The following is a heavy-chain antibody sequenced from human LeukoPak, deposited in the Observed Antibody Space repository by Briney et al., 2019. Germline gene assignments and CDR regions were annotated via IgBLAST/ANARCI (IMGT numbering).Heavy chain of an antibody. CDR3: ARCLRDYGSGSYSYDY. Sequence: PGESLKISCKGSGYSFTSYWIAWVRQMPGKGLEWMGIIYPGDSDTRYSPSFQGQVTISADKSISTAYLQCSGLKASDTAMFYCARCLRDYGSGSYSYDYWGQGTLVTVSS. J-gene: IGHJ4*02. D-gene: IGHD3-10*01. V-gene: IGHV5-51*01. CDR1: GYSFTSYW. CDR2: IYPGDSDT.